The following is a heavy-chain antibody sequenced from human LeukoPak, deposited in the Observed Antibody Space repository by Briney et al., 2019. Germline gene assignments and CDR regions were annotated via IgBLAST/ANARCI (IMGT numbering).Heavy chain of an antibody. Sequence: GGSLRLSCAASGFTFSTYAMSWVRQAPGKGLEWVSSIRGSDGSTYYADSVKGRFAISRDNSKNTLYLQMNSLRAEDAAVYYCAKDGNYYGSGSSFDYWGQGTLVTVSS. CDR3: AKDGNYYGSGSSFDY. CDR2: IRGSDGST. D-gene: IGHD3-10*01. CDR1: GFTFSTYA. J-gene: IGHJ4*02. V-gene: IGHV3-23*01.